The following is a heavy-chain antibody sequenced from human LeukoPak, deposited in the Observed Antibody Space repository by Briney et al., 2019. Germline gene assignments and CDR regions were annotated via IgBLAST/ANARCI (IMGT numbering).Heavy chain of an antibody. CDR3: TRQHCSGGICTDVDY. D-gene: IGHD2-15*01. CDR1: GFYFSGFY. J-gene: IGHJ4*02. V-gene: IGHV3-73*01. CDR2: IRSKPSSYTT. Sequence: RGSPTLSCAASGFYFSGFYKHWVRQASGGGLEWVGLIRSKPSSYTTVYAASVKGRFTISRDDSKNTAYLQMNSLKAEDTAVYYCTRQHCSGGICTDVDYWGQGTLLMVSS.